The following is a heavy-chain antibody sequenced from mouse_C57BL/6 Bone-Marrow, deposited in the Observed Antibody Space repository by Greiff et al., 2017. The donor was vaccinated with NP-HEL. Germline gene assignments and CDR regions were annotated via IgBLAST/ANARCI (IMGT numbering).Heavy chain of an antibody. V-gene: IGHV3-6*01. Sequence: EVKLMESGPGLVKPSQSLSLTCSVTGYSITSGYYWNWIRQFPGNKLEWMGYISYDGSNNYNPSLKNRISITRDTSKNQFFLKLNSVTTEDTATYYCARGIYDGYFFWYFDVWGTGTTVTVSS. CDR2: ISYDGSN. CDR3: ARGIYDGYFFWYFDV. J-gene: IGHJ1*03. CDR1: GYSITSGYY. D-gene: IGHD2-3*01.